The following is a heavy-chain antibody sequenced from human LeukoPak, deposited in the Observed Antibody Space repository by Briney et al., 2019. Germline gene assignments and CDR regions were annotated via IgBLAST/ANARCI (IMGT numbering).Heavy chain of an antibody. CDR1: GFTVSSNY. Sequence: GGSLRLSCAASGFTVSSNYMSWVRQAPGKGLEWVSVTYSAGRTYYADSVKGRFTISRDISKNTLYLQMNSLRAEDTAVYYCARVYYGSGSLHYYYYYMDVWGKGTTVTISS. D-gene: IGHD3-10*01. CDR2: TYSAGRT. V-gene: IGHV3-53*01. J-gene: IGHJ6*03. CDR3: ARVYYGSGSLHYYYYYMDV.